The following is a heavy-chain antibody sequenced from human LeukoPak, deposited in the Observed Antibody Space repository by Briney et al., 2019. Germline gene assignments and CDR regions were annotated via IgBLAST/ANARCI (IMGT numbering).Heavy chain of an antibody. CDR2: IIPIFGTA. Sequence: SVKVSCKASGGTFSSYAISWVRQARGQGLEWMGGIIPIFGTANYAQKFQGRVTITADESTSTAYMELSSLRSEDTAVYYCARGPWSGYYYYYMDVWGKGTTVTVSS. CDR1: GGTFSSYA. J-gene: IGHJ6*03. CDR3: ARGPWSGYYYYYMDV. V-gene: IGHV1-69*13. D-gene: IGHD2-8*02.